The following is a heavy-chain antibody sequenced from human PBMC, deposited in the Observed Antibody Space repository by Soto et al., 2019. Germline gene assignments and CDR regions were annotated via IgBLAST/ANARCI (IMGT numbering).Heavy chain of an antibody. CDR3: ARDRAPRGWSYLDL. Sequence: QVQLVQSGAEVKKPGSSVKICCKAFGGSFSDYAISWVRQAPGQGLEWMGGIIPIFGTPNYAQKFQDRVTFTAHESTNTAYMALSRLTSEDTAVYYCARDRAPRGWSYLDLWGQGTQVTVSS. CDR1: GGSFSDYA. J-gene: IGHJ4*02. D-gene: IGHD2-15*01. V-gene: IGHV1-69*01. CDR2: IIPIFGTP.